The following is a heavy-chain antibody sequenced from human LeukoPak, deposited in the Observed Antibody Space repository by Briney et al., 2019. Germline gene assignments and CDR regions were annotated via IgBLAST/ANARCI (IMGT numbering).Heavy chain of an antibody. J-gene: IGHJ4*02. V-gene: IGHV1-18*01. D-gene: IGHD3-10*01. CDR3: ARWYGVSPFDY. CDR1: VYTFTSYG. CDR2: ISAYNGNT. Sequence: GASVKVSCKASVYTFTSYGISWVRQAPGQGLEWMGWISAYNGNTNYAQKLQGRVTITTDTSTTTAYMELKSLRFDDTAVYYCARWYGVSPFDYWGQGTLVTVSS.